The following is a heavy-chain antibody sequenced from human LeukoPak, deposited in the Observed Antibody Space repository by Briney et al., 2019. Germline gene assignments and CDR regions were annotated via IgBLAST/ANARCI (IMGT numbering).Heavy chain of an antibody. J-gene: IGHJ4*02. CDR1: GFTFSSYG. V-gene: IGHV3-33*01. Sequence: GRSLRLSCAASGFTFSSYGMHWVRQAPGKGLEWVAVIWYDGSNKYYADSVKGRFTISRDNSKNTLYLQMNSLRAEDTVVYYCAGVGATTGFDYWGQGTLVTVSS. CDR2: IWYDGSNK. CDR3: AGVGATTGFDY. D-gene: IGHD1-26*01.